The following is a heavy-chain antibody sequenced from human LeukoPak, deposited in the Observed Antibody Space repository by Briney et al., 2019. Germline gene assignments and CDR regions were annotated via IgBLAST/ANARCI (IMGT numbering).Heavy chain of an antibody. Sequence: GGYLRLSCAASGFTFDDYVMNWVRQAPGKGLEWVSGISWNSGTIGYADSVKGRFTISRDNAKNSLYLQMNSLRAEDTALYYCVKGAAYHLGDAFDIWGQGTMGTVSS. V-gene: IGHV3-9*01. CDR3: VKGAAYHLGDAFDI. D-gene: IGHD2-15*01. CDR1: GFTFDDYV. J-gene: IGHJ3*02. CDR2: ISWNSGTI.